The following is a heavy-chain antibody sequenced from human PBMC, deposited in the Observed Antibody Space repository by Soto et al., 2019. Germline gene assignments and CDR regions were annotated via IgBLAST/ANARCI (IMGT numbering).Heavy chain of an antibody. CDR1: GFTFSDYY. CDR2: ISSSSSYT. D-gene: IGHD3-22*01. Sequence: GGSLRLSCAASGFTFSDYYVSWIRQAPGKGLEWVSYISSSSSYTNYADSVKGRFTISRDNAKNSLYLQMNSLRAEDTAVYYCARGYSSGYYLDYWGQGTLVTVSS. CDR3: ARGYSSGYYLDY. J-gene: IGHJ4*02. V-gene: IGHV3-11*06.